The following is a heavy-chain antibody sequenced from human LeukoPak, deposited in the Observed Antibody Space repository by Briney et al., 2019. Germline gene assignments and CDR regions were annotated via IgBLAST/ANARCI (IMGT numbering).Heavy chain of an antibody. J-gene: IGHJ5*02. CDR1: GGSFSGYC. CDR3: ARGRYSAHIAARPSWFDP. Sequence: PSETLSLTCAVYGGSFSGYCWSWIRQPPGKGLEWIGEINHSGSTNYNPSLKSRVTISVDTSKNQFSLKLSSVTAADTAVYYCARGRYSAHIAARPSWFDPWGQGTLVTVSS. CDR2: INHSGST. D-gene: IGHD6-6*01. V-gene: IGHV4-34*01.